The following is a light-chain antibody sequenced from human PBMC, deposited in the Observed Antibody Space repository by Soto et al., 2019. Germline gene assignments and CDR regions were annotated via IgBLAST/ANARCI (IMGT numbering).Light chain of an antibody. V-gene: IGLV2-14*01. CDR3: CSYTSSSTWV. CDR2: EVS. J-gene: IGLJ3*02. CDR1: SSDVGGYKY. Sequence: QSALTQPASVSGSPGQSITISCTGTSSDVGGYKYVSWYQHHPGKAPKLMIYEVSNRPSGVSNRFSGSKSGNTASLTISGLQAEDEADYYCCSYTSSSTWVFGGGTQLTVL.